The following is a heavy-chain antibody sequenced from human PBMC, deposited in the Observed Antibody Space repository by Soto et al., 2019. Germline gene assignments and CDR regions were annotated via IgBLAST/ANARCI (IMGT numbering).Heavy chain of an antibody. V-gene: IGHV4-39*07. Sequence: SETLSLTCNVSGGSIDRSNYYWDWLRQPPGKGLEWIGTTYYNGNAYYNPSLKSRVTMSVDRSKNQFSLKLNSVTAADTAVYYCARGLGPWGQGTLVTVSS. CDR2: TYYNGNA. CDR1: GGSIDRSNYY. J-gene: IGHJ5*02. CDR3: ARGLGP. D-gene: IGHD3-10*01.